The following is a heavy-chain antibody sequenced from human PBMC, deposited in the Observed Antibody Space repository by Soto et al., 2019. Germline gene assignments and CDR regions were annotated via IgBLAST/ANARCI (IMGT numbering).Heavy chain of an antibody. D-gene: IGHD3-22*01. V-gene: IGHV3-33*01. J-gene: IGHJ1*01. CDR1: GFTFSSYG. Sequence: GGSLRLSCAASGFTFSSYGMHWVRQAPGKGLEWVAVIWYDGSNKYYADSVKGRFTISRDNSKNTLYLQMNSLRAEDTAVYYCARDSYYYDSSGYLFALQHWGQGTLVTVSS. CDR2: IWYDGSNK. CDR3: ARDSYYYDSSGYLFALQH.